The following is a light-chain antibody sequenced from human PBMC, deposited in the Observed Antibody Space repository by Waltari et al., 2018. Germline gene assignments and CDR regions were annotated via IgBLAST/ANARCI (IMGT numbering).Light chain of an antibody. Sequence: DVQMTQSPSTLSAAVGDRITITCRASQSISSWLAWYQQKPGKAPKLLLYKASSLESGVPSRFSGSGSGAEFTLTIRSLQPDDFATYYCQQYESPMWTFGQGTKVEIK. J-gene: IGKJ1*01. CDR3: QQYESPMWT. V-gene: IGKV1-5*03. CDR2: KAS. CDR1: QSISSW.